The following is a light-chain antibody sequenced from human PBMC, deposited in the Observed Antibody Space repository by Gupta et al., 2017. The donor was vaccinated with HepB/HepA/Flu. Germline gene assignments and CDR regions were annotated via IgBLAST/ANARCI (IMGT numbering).Light chain of an antibody. CDR2: SHN. CDR3: AAWDDSLNGVV. CDR1: NSNIGSNT. V-gene: IGLV1-44*01. J-gene: IGLJ2*01. Sequence: QSVLTQPPSASGTPGQRVTFSCSGSNSNIGSNTVNWYQQFPGTAPKLLIYSHNQRPSGVPARFSGSKSGTSASLASSGLRAEDEADYYCAAWDDSLNGVVFGGGTKLTVL.